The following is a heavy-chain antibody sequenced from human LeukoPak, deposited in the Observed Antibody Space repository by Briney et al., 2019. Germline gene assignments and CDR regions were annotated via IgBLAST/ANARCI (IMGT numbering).Heavy chain of an antibody. CDR2: MNPNSGNT. CDR3: ARGVRYYSSTSCGSNGKYYFDY. CDR1: GYTFTSYD. J-gene: IGHJ4*02. V-gene: IGHV1-8*03. D-gene: IGHD2-2*01. Sequence: GASVKVSCKASGYTFTSYDINWVRQATGQGLEWMGWMNPNSGNTGYAQKFQGRVTITRNTSISTAYMELSSLRSEDTAVYYCARGVRYYSSTSCGSNGKYYFDYWGQGTLVTVSS.